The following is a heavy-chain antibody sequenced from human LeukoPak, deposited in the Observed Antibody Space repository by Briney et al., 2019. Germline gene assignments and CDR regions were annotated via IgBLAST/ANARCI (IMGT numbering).Heavy chain of an antibody. CDR2: IRYDGSNK. CDR1: GFTFTSYG. V-gene: IGHV3-30*02. Sequence: GGSLTLSCAASGFTFTSYGMQWVRQAPGKGREWVAFIRYDGSNKYYADSVKGRFTISRDNSKNTLYLQMGSLRAEDMAVYYCARAAPQRIIDYIWGSYRLWYFDYWGQGTLVTVSS. D-gene: IGHD3-16*02. CDR3: ARAAPQRIIDYIWGSYRLWYFDY. J-gene: IGHJ4*02.